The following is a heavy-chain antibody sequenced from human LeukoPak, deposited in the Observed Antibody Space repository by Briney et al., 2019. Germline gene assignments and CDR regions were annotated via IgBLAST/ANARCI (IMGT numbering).Heavy chain of an antibody. J-gene: IGHJ3*02. D-gene: IGHD2-15*01. CDR1: GFTFSGYD. CDR2: TSSSSSTI. Sequence: GGSLRLYCAAAGFTFSGYDMNWVRLAPAQVLEFFSYTSSSSSTIYYADSVKSRFTISRDNAKNSLYLQMNSLRAEDTAVYYCARDSLPPGDAFDIWGQGTMVTVSS. CDR3: ARDSLPPGDAFDI. V-gene: IGHV3-48*04.